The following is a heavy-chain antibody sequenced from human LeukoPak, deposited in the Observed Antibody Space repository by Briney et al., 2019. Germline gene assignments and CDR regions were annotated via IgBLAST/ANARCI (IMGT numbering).Heavy chain of an antibody. CDR1: GGSITINY. V-gene: IGHV4-59*03. J-gene: IGHJ5*02. CDR3: ATRPDIAAAGPGWFDP. Sequence: SETLSLTCGVPGGSITINYGNWVRQAPGKGREWGGYIFYTGSTTYNPSVKSRITISLDTSKKQISLKLRSVTAADTAVYYCATRPDIAAAGPGWFDPWGQGTLVTVSS. CDR2: IFYTGST. D-gene: IGHD6-13*01.